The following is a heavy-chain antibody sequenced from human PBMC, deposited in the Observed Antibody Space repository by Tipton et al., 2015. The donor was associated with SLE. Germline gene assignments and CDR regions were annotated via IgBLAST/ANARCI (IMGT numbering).Heavy chain of an antibody. CDR1: GGSFSGYY. V-gene: IGHV4-34*01. J-gene: IGHJ4*02. CDR2: INHSGST. D-gene: IGHD6-13*01. CDR3: ARDVGSSWGFDY. Sequence: TLSLTCAVYGGSFSGYYWSWFRQPPGKGLEGIGEINHSGSTNYNPSLKSRVTISVDTSKNQFSLKLSSVTAADTAVYYCARDVGSSWGFDYWGQGTLVTVSS.